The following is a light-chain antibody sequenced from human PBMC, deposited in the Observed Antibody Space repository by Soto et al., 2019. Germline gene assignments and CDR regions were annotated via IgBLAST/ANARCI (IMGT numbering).Light chain of an antibody. CDR3: QQRSNWPPLT. J-gene: IGKJ4*01. Sequence: EIVLTQSPATLSLSPGERATLSCRASQSVNTYLAWYQQKPGQAPRLLIYGASNRATGIPARFSGSGSGTAFTLTISSLEPEDFAVYYCQQRSNWPPLTFGGGTKVEIK. V-gene: IGKV3-11*01. CDR2: GAS. CDR1: QSVNTY.